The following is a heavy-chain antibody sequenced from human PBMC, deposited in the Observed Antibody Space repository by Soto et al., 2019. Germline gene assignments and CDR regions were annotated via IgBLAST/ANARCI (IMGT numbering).Heavy chain of an antibody. CDR2: ISGSGGST. CDR1: GFTFSSYA. Sequence: PGGSLRLSCAASGFTFSSYAMSWVRQAPGKGLEWVSAISGSGGSTYYADSVKGRFTISRDNSKNTLYLQMNSLRAEDTAVYYCAKDRPSFVPYYYYHMAVWGKGTTVTVSS. J-gene: IGHJ6*03. D-gene: IGHD2-8*01. CDR3: AKDRPSFVPYYYYHMAV. V-gene: IGHV3-23*01.